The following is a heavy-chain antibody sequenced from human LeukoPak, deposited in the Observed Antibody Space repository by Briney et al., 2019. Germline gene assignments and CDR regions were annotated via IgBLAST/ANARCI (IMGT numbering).Heavy chain of an antibody. D-gene: IGHD5-24*01. CDR3: ARAGGMAYYYYHMDV. J-gene: IGHJ6*03. CDR2: FYYTGST. Sequence: SETLSLTCTVSGGSIKSTGHCWAWLRQPPGKGREWIGSFYYTGSTHKNPSLKSRVTMTVGTSKKQFSLKLSSVTAADTAIYFCARAGGMAYYYYHMDVWGKGTTVTVSS. V-gene: IGHV4-39*07. CDR1: GGSIKSTGHC.